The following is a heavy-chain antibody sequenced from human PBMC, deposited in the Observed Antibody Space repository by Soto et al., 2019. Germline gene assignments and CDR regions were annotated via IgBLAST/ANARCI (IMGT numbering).Heavy chain of an antibody. CDR2: VFSSVSA. V-gene: IGHV4-4*07. CDR3: ARDGMTTGDT. J-gene: IGHJ4*02. CDR1: GVSVRSYT. D-gene: IGHD2-21*02. Sequence: SETLSLTCIVSGVSVRSYTWSWVRQPANKGLEWIGRVFSSVSATYNPSLKSRVSISMDTPENRISLKLDSVTATDAGVYFCARDGMTTGDTWGPGTLVTVSS.